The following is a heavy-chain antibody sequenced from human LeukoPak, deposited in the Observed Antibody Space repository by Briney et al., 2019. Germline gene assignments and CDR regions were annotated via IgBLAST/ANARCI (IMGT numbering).Heavy chain of an antibody. V-gene: IGHV4-59*01. CDR3: ALYSSSSDY. CDR2: IYDSGST. D-gene: IGHD6-6*01. Sequence: SETLSLTCTVSGGSTSSYYWSWIRQPPGKGLEWIGFIYDSGSTYYNPSLKSRVTISVDTSKNQFSLKLSSVTAADTAMYYCALYSSSSDYWGQGTLVTASS. J-gene: IGHJ4*02. CDR1: GGSTSSYY.